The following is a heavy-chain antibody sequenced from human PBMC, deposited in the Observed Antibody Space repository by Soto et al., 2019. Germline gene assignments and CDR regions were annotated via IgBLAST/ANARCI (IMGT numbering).Heavy chain of an antibody. V-gene: IGHV3-30*18. CDR3: AKDTATAITSYYFYGMDV. J-gene: IGHJ6*02. Sequence: QMQLVESGGGVVQPGRSLRVSCEASGFIFSTYGMHWVRQAPGKGLEWVAVIPYDGRNKYYADSVRGRFTISRDNSKNTLHLQMNSLRGEDTAVYYCAKDTATAITSYYFYGMDVWGQGTTVTVSS. D-gene: IGHD5-12*01. CDR1: GFIFSTYG. CDR2: IPYDGRNK.